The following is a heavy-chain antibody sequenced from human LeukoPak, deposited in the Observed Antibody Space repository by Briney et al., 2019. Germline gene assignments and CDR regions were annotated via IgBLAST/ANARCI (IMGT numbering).Heavy chain of an antibody. CDR3: ATSVRTSWVVYAPGAFDI. CDR1: GGTFSSYA. CDR2: IIPILGIA. V-gene: IGHV1-69*04. J-gene: IGHJ3*02. D-gene: IGHD2-8*02. Sequence: SVKVSCKASGGTFSSYAISWVRQAPGQGLEWMGRIIPILGIANYAQKFQGRVTITADKSTSTAYMELSSLRSEDTAVYYCATSVRTSWVVYAPGAFDIWGQGTMVTVSS.